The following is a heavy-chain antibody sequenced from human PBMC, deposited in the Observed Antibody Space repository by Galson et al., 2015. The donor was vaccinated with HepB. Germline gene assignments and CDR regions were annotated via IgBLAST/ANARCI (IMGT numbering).Heavy chain of an antibody. V-gene: IGHV3-9*01. CDR1: GFTFDDYA. J-gene: IGHJ4*02. Sequence: SLRLSCAASGFTFDDYAMHWVRQAPGKGLEWVSGISWNSGSIGYADSVKGRFTISRDNAKNSLYLQMDSLRAEDTALYYCANAGYSGYDWGAFDYWGQGTLVTVSS. D-gene: IGHD5-12*01. CDR2: ISWNSGSI. CDR3: ANAGYSGYDWGAFDY.